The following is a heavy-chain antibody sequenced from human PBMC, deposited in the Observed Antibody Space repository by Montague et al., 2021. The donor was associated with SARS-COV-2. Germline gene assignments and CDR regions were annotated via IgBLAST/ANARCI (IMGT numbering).Heavy chain of an antibody. CDR1: GFTFGDYA. D-gene: IGHD3-10*01. CDR3: AKDNQRGFDYMGV. Sequence: SLRLSCAASGFTFGDYAMHWVRQAPGKGLEWVSGISWNSGSVGYADSVKGRFTISRDSAKNSLYLQMNSLRAEDTALYYCAKDNQRGFDYMGVWGKGTPVTVSS. CDR2: ISWNSGSV. J-gene: IGHJ6*03. V-gene: IGHV3-9*01.